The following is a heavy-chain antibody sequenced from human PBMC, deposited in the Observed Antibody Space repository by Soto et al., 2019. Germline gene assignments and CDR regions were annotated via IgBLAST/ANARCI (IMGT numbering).Heavy chain of an antibody. V-gene: IGHV1-8*01. CDR1: GYTFTSYD. D-gene: IGHD3-3*01. CDR3: ARDQRAYYDFWIGFHHYYGMVV. Sequence: GASVKVSCKASGYTFTSYDINWVRQATGQGLEWMGWMNPNSGNTGYAQKFQGRVTMTRNTSISTAYMELSSLRSEDTAVYYCARDQRAYYDFWIGFHHYYGMVVWGPGTTVTVSS. J-gene: IGHJ6*02. CDR2: MNPNSGNT.